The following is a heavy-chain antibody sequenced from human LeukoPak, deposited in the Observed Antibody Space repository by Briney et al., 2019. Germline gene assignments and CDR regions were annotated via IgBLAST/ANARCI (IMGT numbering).Heavy chain of an antibody. CDR1: GFTFSSYS. D-gene: IGHD6-19*01. CDR2: ISSSSSTI. V-gene: IGHV3-48*02. CDR3: ATGPGYSRAWYSGY. J-gene: IGHJ4*02. Sequence: GGSLRLSCAASGFTFSSYSMNWVRQAPGKGLEGVSYISSSSSTIYYADSVKGRFTISRDHAKNSLYLQMNSLRDEDTAVYYCATGPGYSRAWYSGYWGQGTLVTVSS.